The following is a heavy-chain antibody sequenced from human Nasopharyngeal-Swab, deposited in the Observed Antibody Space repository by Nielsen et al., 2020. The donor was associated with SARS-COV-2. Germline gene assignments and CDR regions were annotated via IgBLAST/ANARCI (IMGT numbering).Heavy chain of an antibody. J-gene: IGHJ4*02. CDR3: ARANYYGSGSQNQALAAEFDY. CDR1: GFTFSSYA. Sequence: GESLKISCAASGFTFSSYAMHWVRQAPGKGLEWVAVISYDGSNKYYADSVKGRFTISRDNSKNTLYLQMNSLRAEDTAVYYCARANYYGSGSQNQALAAEFDYWGQGTLVTVSS. D-gene: IGHD3-10*01. V-gene: IGHV3-30*04. CDR2: ISYDGSNK.